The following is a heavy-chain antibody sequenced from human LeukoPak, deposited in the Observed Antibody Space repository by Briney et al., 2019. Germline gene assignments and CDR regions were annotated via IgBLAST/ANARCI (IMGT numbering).Heavy chain of an antibody. V-gene: IGHV3-23*01. D-gene: IGHD3-3*01. CDR1: GFTFSIYT. J-gene: IGHJ4*02. CDR3: AKGDYDFWSASSHFDY. Sequence: GGSLRLSCAASGFTFSIYTMSWVRQAPGKGLEWVSSISGSGTSTYYADSVKGRFTISRDNSKNTLYLQMNSLRAEDTAIYYCAKGDYDFWSASSHFDYWGQGTLVTVSS. CDR2: ISGSGTST.